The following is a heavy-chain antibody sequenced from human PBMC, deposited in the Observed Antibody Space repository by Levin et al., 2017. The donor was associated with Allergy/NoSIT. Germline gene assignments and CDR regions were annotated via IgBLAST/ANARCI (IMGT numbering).Heavy chain of an antibody. J-gene: IGHJ3*02. Sequence: GGSLRLSCAASGFTFSSYAMSWVRQAPGKGLEWVSAISGSGGSKYYADSVKGRITISRDNSKNTLYLQMNSLRAEDTAVYYCAGEEYRLLYKAGGEGNAFDIWGEGTMVTVSS. CDR3: AGEEYRLLYKAGGEGNAFDI. D-gene: IGHD2-2*02. V-gene: IGHV3-23*01. CDR1: GFTFSSYA. CDR2: ISGSGGSK.